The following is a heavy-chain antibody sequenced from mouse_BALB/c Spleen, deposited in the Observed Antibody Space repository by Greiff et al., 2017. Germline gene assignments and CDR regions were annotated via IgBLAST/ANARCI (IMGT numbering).Heavy chain of an antibody. CDR2: INPGSGGT. CDR3: ARGGYFDY. J-gene: IGHJ2*01. CDR1: GYAFTNYL. V-gene: IGHV1-54*01. Sequence: VQLQQSGAELVRPGTSVKVSCKASGYAFTNYLIAWVKQRPGQGLEWIGVINPGSGGTNYNEKFKGKATLTADNSSSTAYMQLSSLTSDDSAVYFIARGGYFDYWGQGTTLTVAS.